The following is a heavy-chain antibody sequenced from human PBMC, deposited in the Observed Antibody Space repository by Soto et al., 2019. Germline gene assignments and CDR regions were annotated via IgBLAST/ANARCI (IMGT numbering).Heavy chain of an antibody. D-gene: IGHD2-15*01. CDR1: GFSVSNSY. Sequence: EVQLVESGGGWVQPGGSLRISCVASGFSVSNSYMSWVRQAPGKGLEWVSILYSGGTTYYADSVKGRFTFSRDTSENTVFLQMNNLRVEDTAVYYCVRDRGGSYWLDPWGQGTLVTVSS. CDR3: VRDRGGSYWLDP. J-gene: IGHJ5*02. CDR2: LYSGGTT. V-gene: IGHV3-53*01.